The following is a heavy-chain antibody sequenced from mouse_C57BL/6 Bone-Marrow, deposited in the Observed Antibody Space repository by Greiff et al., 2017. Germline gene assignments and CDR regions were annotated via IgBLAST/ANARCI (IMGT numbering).Heavy chain of an antibody. CDR2: ISYDGSN. J-gene: IGHJ2*02. CDR1: GYSITSGYY. Sequence: EVQLQDSGPGLVKPSQSLSLTCSVTGYSITSGYYWNWIRQFAGNKLEWMGYISYDGSNNYNPSFKNRSSITRDTSKNQFFLKLNSVTTEDTATYYCARREYYYFDYWGQGTSLTVSS. CDR3: ARREYYYFDY. V-gene: IGHV3-6*01. D-gene: IGHD2-10*02.